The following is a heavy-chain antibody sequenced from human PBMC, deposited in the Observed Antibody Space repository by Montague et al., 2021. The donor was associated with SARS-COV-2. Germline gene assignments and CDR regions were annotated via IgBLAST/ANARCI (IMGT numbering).Heavy chain of an antibody. D-gene: IGHD2-2*01. CDR3: ANLRHNQLRGGTLYYGMDV. J-gene: IGHJ6*02. CDR1: GGSISSYY. V-gene: IGHV4-59*01. CDR2: ISYSGST. Sequence: SETLSLTCTVSGGSISSYYWSWIRQPPGRGLQWIGYISYSGSTNYNPSLKSRVTISVDTSKNHFTLRLSSVTAADTAVYYCANLRHNQLRGGTLYYGMDVWGQGTTVTVSS.